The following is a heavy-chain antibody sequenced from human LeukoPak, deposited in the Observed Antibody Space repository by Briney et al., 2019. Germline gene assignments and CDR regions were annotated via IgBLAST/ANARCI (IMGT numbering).Heavy chain of an antibody. Sequence: ASVKVSCKASGYSFTDYYVHWVRQAPGQGLEWMGWNNPDSGGTKYAQKFQGRVTMTTDTAIRTAYLELRRLRYDDTAVYYCASALNTPNTSCWGQGTQVTVSS. CDR1: GYSFTDYY. V-gene: IGHV1-2*02. CDR3: ASALNTPNTSC. J-gene: IGHJ4*02. CDR2: NNPDSGGT. D-gene: IGHD2-15*01.